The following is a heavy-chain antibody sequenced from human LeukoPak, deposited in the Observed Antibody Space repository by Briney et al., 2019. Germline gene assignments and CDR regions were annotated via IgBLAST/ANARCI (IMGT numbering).Heavy chain of an antibody. CDR1: GDSVSSNYAD. CDR3: AKGSLEGGFDY. Sequence: SPTLSLTFVLSGDSVSSNYADWNWIRQSPSRGLEWLGITYFRSKWFNDYAVSVRSRIIITPETSKTQFSLQLNSVTPEDTAVYYCAKGSLEGGFDYWGQGALVNVSS. V-gene: IGHV6-1*01. D-gene: IGHD3-16*01. CDR2: TYFRSKWFN. J-gene: IGHJ4*02.